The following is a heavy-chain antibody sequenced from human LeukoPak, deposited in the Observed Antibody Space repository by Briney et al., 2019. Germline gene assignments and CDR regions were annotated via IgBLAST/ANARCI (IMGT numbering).Heavy chain of an antibody. CDR1: GGSISSYY. V-gene: IGHV4-59*12. CDR3: AREKGVCSSTSCYTFIDY. CDR2: IYYSGST. Sequence: SENLSLTCTVSGGSISSYYWSWIRQPPGKGLEWIGYIYYSGSTNYNPSLKSRVTISVDTSKNQFSLKLSSVTAADTAVYYCAREKGVCSSTSCYTFIDYWGQGTLVTVSS. D-gene: IGHD2-2*02. J-gene: IGHJ4*02.